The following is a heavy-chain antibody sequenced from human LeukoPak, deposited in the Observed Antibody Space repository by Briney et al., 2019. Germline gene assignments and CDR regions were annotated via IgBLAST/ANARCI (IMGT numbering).Heavy chain of an antibody. CDR3: ARTYYYEISGYYYTPYYHSYMDV. CDR2: VDPEDGET. J-gene: IGHJ6*03. CDR1: VYTFTDYY. V-gene: IGHV1-69-2*01. D-gene: IGHD3-22*01. Sequence: ATVKISCKVSVYTFTDYYMHWVQQAPGKGLEWMGLVDPEDGETIYAEKFQGRVTITADTSTDTAYMELSSLRSEDTAVYYCARTYYYEISGYYYTPYYHSYMDVWGKGTTVTVSS.